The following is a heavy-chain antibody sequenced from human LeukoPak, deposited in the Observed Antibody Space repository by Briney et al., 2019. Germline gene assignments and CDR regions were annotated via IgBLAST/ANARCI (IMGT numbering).Heavy chain of an antibody. CDR2: ISYDGSNK. D-gene: IGHD3-10*01. V-gene: IGHV3-30*18. CDR3: AKDGEWFGASSYYYMDV. CDR1: GYTFTGYY. J-gene: IGHJ6*03. Sequence: SCKASGYTFTGYYMHWVRQAPGKGLGWVAVISYDGSNKYYADSVKGRFTISRDNSKNTLYLQMNSLRAEDTAVYYCAKDGEWFGASSYYYMDVWGKGTTVTVSS.